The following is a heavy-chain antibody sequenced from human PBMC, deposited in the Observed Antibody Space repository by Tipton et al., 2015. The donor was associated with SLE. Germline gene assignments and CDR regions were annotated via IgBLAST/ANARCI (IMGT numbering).Heavy chain of an antibody. V-gene: IGHV4-34*01. CDR2: INHTGGRT. CDR3: ARGSASGYYPMDV. D-gene: IGHD2/OR15-2a*01. CDR1: GGSLSGYF. Sequence: TLSLTCDAYGGSLSGYFWTWIRQSPGKGLEWIGGINHTGGRTTYNPSLKSRVTISIDRSKSQFSLTVNSVTAADAAVYYCARGSASGYYPMDVWGQGTTVTVSS. J-gene: IGHJ6*02.